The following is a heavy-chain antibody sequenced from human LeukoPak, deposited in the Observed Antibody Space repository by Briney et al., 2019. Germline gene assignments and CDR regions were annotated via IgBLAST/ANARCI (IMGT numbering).Heavy chain of an antibody. CDR1: GFTFSSYW. D-gene: IGHD1-26*01. Sequence: PGGSLRLSCAASGFTFSSYWMHWVRQAPGKGLVWVSRINSDGSSTSYADSVKGRFTISRDNAKNTLYLQRNSLRAEDTAVYYCARGPYSANYYVGDYWGQGTLVTVSS. CDR2: INSDGSST. V-gene: IGHV3-74*01. J-gene: IGHJ4*02. CDR3: ARGPYSANYYVGDY.